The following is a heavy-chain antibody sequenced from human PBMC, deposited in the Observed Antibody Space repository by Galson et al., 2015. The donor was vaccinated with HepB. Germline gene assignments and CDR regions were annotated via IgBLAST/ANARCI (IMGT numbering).Heavy chain of an antibody. Sequence: SVKVSCKASGYTFTSYYMHWVRQAPGQGLEWMGIINPSGGSTSYAQKFQGRVTMTRDTSTSTVYMELSSLRSEDMAVYYCARVVPAAILGLGYWGQGTLVTVSS. D-gene: IGHD2-2*02. CDR2: INPSGGST. J-gene: IGHJ4*02. V-gene: IGHV1-46*01. CDR3: ARVVPAAILGLGY. CDR1: GYTFTSYY.